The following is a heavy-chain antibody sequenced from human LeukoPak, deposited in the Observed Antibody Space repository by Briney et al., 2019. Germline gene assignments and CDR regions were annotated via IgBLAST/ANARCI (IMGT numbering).Heavy chain of an antibody. V-gene: IGHV4-39*01. CDR2: IDSSGTT. CDR3: ARHGYIQFWLY. D-gene: IGHD5-18*01. CDR1: GSSISRDTYF. J-gene: IGHJ4*02. Sequence: SETVSLTCTVSGSSISRDTYFWGWIRQSPEKGLEWIGSIDSSGTTHYNSSLKSRVIISVDTSKNQVSLNLTSVTSADTAVYYCARHGYIQFWLYWGQGTQVIVSS.